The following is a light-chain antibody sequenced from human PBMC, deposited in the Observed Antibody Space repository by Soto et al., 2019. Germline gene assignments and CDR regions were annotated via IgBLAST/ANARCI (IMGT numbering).Light chain of an antibody. J-gene: IGKJ4*01. CDR1: QSISSW. CDR3: QQYNSYSLT. CDR2: DAS. V-gene: IGKV1-5*01. Sequence: DIQMTQSPSTLSASVGDRVTITCRASQSISSWLAWYQQKPGKAPKLLIYDASSLESGVPSRFSGSGSGTEFTLTIXSLXXXXXXXYYCQQYNSYSLTFGGGTKVEIK.